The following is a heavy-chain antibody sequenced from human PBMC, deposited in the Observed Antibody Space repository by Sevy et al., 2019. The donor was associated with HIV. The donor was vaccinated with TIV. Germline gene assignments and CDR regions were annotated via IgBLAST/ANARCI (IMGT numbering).Heavy chain of an antibody. CDR1: GFTVSSYG. CDR3: AKGEDLEDIVVVPAAFLDY. J-gene: IGHJ4*02. CDR2: ISYDGSNK. D-gene: IGHD2-2*01. V-gene: IGHV3-30*18. Sequence: GGSLRLSCAASGFTVSSYGMHWVRQAPGKGLEWVAVISYDGSNKYYADSVKGRFTISRDNSKNTLYLQMNSLRAEDTAVYYCAKGEDLEDIVVVPAAFLDYWGQGTLVTVSS.